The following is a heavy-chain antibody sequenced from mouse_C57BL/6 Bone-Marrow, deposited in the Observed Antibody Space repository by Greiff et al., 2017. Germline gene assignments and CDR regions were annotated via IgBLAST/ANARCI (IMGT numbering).Heavy chain of an antibody. CDR2: IYPGDGDT. CDR1: GYAFSSYW. J-gene: IGHJ4*01. V-gene: IGHV1-80*01. CDR3: AREGLCLNYYAMDY. Sequence: VQLQQSGAELVKPGASVKISCKASGYAFSSYWMNWVKQRPGKGLEWIGQIYPGDGDTNYNGKFKGKATLTADKSSSTAYMQLSSLTSEDSAVYFCAREGLCLNYYAMDYWGQGTSVTVSS. D-gene: IGHD2-2*01.